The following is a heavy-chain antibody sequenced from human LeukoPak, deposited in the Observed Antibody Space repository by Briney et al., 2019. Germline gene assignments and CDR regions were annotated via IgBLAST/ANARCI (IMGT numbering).Heavy chain of an antibody. Sequence: QPGGSLRLSCAASGFTLSSYAMHWVRQAPGKGLEWVAVISYDGSNKYYADSVKGRFTISRDNSKNTLYLQMNSLRAEDTAVYYCARDWAINYYYGMDVWGQGTTVTVSS. J-gene: IGHJ6*02. D-gene: IGHD5-12*01. V-gene: IGHV3-30*04. CDR3: ARDWAINYYYGMDV. CDR2: ISYDGSNK. CDR1: GFTLSSYA.